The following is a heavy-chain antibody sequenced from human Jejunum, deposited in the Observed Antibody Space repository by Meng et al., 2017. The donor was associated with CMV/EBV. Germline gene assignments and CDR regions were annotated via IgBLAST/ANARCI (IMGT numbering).Heavy chain of an antibody. CDR1: ESFSGYY. V-gene: IGHV4-34*01. Sequence: ESFSGYYWSWIRQPPGKGLEWIGEIDHSGSTNYSPSLKSRVTISVDASKSQFSLRLSSVTAADTAIYYCARGYHGPGIAETGADIDYWGQGTLVTVSS. CDR2: IDHSGST. D-gene: IGHD6-19*01. CDR3: ARGYHGPGIAETGADIDY. J-gene: IGHJ4*02.